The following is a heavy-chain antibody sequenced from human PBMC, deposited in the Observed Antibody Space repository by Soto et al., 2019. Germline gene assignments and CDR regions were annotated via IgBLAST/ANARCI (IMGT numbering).Heavy chain of an antibody. V-gene: IGHV1-69*01. D-gene: IGHD1-7*01. J-gene: IGHJ4*02. CDR2: IIPVFGSP. CDR3: AKGEGQWELPL. Sequence: QLQLVQSGAEVKKPGSSVKVSCKASGGFVRGDPISWVRQAPGQGPEWIGGIIPVFGSPTYAEKFQGRVTITADESSRTAYLELTSLKSEDTAVYFCAKGEGQWELPLWGQGTQVTVSS. CDR1: GGFVRGDP.